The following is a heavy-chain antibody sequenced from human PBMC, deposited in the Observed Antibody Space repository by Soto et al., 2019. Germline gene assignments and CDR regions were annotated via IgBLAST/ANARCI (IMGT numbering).Heavy chain of an antibody. Sequence: EVELVESGGGLVQPGGSLTLSCSASGFSFGSKWMTWVRQAPGKGLQWVANIKPDGSETYYLDSVKGRFTISRDNTKNSLYLQMNGLRAEEAALYFCATDLNWENYWGQGTLVTVSS. CDR3: ATDLNWENY. V-gene: IGHV3-7*01. CDR2: IKPDGSET. J-gene: IGHJ4*02. CDR1: GFSFGSKW. D-gene: IGHD1-1*01.